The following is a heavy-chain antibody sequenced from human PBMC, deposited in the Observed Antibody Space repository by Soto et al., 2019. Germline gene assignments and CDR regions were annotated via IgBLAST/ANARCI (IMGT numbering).Heavy chain of an antibody. CDR3: ARAGCDGGSCYTLVGLRHGMDV. Sequence: QVQLVESGGGVVQPGRSLRLSCAASGFTFSSDAMYWVRQAPGKGLEWVAVILYDGNNKYYADSVKGRFTISRDNSKNTLYLQMNSLRDEDTAVYYCARAGCDGGSCYTLVGLRHGMDVWGQGTTVTVSS. J-gene: IGHJ6*02. V-gene: IGHV3-30-3*01. CDR2: ILYDGNNK. CDR1: GFTFSSDA. D-gene: IGHD2-15*01.